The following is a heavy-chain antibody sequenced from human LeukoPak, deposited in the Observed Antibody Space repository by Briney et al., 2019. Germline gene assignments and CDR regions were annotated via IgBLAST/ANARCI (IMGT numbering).Heavy chain of an antibody. CDR3: ARQTGAGLFILP. V-gene: IGHV4-4*08. Sequence: SETLSLTCTVSGGSISSYYWSWIRQPPGKGLEWIGRIYTSGSTNYNPSLKSRVTISVDTSKNQFSLILTSVTAADTAVYYCARQTGAGLFILPGGQGTLVTVSS. D-gene: IGHD3-3*01. CDR2: IYTSGST. J-gene: IGHJ4*02. CDR1: GGSISSYY.